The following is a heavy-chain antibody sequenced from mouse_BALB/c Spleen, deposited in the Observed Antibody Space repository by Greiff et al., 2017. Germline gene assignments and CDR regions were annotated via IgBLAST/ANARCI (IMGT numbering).Heavy chain of an antibody. CDR2: IWSGGST. CDR3: ARKPPSYYRYDGYAMDY. CDR1: GFSLTSYG. Sequence: VQLQQSGPGLVQPSQSLSITCTVSGFSLTSYGVHWVRQSPGKGLEWLGVIWSGGSTDYNAAFISRLSISKDNSKSQVFFKMNSLQANDTAIYYCARKPPSYYRYDGYAMDYWGQGTSVTVSS. J-gene: IGHJ4*01. V-gene: IGHV2-2*02. D-gene: IGHD2-14*01.